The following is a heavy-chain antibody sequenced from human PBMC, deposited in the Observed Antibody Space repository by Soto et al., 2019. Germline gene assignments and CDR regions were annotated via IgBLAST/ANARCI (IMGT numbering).Heavy chain of an antibody. Sequence: XKXSCKGSGYSFTSYWIGWVRQMPGKGLEWMGIIYPGDSDTRYSPSFQGQVTISADKSISTAYLRWSSLKASDTAMYYXXXXXXXXXNXVFXIXXXXTIVTVS. CDR2: IYPGDSDT. CDR1: GYSFTSYW. V-gene: IGHV5-51*01. CDR3: XXXXXXXXNXVFXI. J-gene: IGHJ3*02.